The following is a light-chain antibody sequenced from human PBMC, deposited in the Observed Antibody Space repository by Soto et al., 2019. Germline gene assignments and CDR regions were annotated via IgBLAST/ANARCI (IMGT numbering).Light chain of an antibody. J-gene: IGKJ2*01. Sequence: EIVLMQSPGTLSLSPGERATLSCRASQSVSSSYLAWYQQKPGQAPRLLIYGASSRATGIPDRFSGSGSGTDLTLTISRLEPEDFAVYFCQQYCSSPYTFGQGTKLEIK. V-gene: IGKV3-20*01. CDR2: GAS. CDR1: QSVSSSY. CDR3: QQYCSSPYT.